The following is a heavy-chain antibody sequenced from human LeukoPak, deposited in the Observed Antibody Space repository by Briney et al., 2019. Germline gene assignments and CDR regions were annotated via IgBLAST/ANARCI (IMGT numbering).Heavy chain of an antibody. CDR1: GFTFSSYW. CDR3: ARLGYCSSTSCYHYYYYYYMDV. Sequence: GGSLRLSCAASGFTFSSYWMSWVRQAPGKGLEWVANIKQDGSKKYYVDSVKGRFTISRDNAKNSLYLQMNSLRAEDTALYYCARLGYCSSTSCYHYYYYYYMDVWGKGTTVTVSS. J-gene: IGHJ6*03. CDR2: IKQDGSKK. V-gene: IGHV3-7*03. D-gene: IGHD2-2*01.